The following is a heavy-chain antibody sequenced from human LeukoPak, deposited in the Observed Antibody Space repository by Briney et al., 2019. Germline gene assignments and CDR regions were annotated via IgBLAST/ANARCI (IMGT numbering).Heavy chain of an antibody. CDR1: GGSFSSYY. Sequence: PSETLSLTCAVYGGSFSSYYWSWIRQPPGKGLEWIGYIYYSGSTNYNPSLKSRVTISVDTSKNQFSLKLSSVTAADTAVYYCARALYSSSCLDYWGQGTLVTVSS. CDR2: IYYSGST. V-gene: IGHV4-59*01. J-gene: IGHJ4*02. CDR3: ARALYSSSCLDY. D-gene: IGHD6-13*01.